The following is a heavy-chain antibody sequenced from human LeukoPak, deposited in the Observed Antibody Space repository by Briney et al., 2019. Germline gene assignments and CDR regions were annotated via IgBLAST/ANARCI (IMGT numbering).Heavy chain of an antibody. J-gene: IGHJ6*02. CDR3: ASDRAPFWRSYYYYYYGMDV. D-gene: IGHD3-16*01. CDR2: INAGNGNT. CDR1: GYTFTSYA. Sequence: ASVKVSCKASGYTFTSYAMHWVRQAPGQRLEWMGWINAGNGNTKYSQKFQGRVTITRDTSASTAYMELSSLRSEDTAVYYCASDRAPFWRSYYYYYYGMDVWGQGTTVTVSS. V-gene: IGHV1-3*01.